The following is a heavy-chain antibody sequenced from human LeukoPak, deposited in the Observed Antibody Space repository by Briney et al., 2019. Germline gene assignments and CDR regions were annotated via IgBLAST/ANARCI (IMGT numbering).Heavy chain of an antibody. CDR3: ARDPLKGFDY. CDR1: GGSISSINW. CDR2: IYHSGST. J-gene: IGHJ4*02. V-gene: IGHV4-4*02. Sequence: SETLSLTCAVSGGSISSINWWSWVRQPPGKVLEWIGEIYHSGSTNYNPSLKSRVTMSLDTSKNQISLKLSAVTAADTAVYYCARDPLKGFDYWGQGMLVTVSS.